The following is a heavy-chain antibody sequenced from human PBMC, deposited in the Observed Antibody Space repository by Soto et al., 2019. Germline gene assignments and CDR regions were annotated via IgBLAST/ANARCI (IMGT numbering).Heavy chain of an antibody. CDR2: TYFRSKWYN. D-gene: IGHD5-12*01. V-gene: IGHV6-1*01. CDR1: GDSVSSNTAS. CDR3: AKGDNLGPKTGYAFDP. J-gene: IGHJ5*02. Sequence: SQTLSLTCAISGDSVSSNTASWNWIRQSPSRGLEWLGRTYFRSKWYNDYAVSVKSRVIINPDTSNNQFSLQLNSVTPEDTAVYFCAKGDNLGPKTGYAFDPWGQGIMVTVSS.